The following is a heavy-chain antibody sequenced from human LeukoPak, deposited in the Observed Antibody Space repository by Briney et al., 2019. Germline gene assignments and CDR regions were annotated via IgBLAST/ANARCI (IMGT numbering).Heavy chain of an antibody. CDR3: ARDESTMVRGVIDY. CDR2: INPNSGGT. CDR1: GFTFTNYD. J-gene: IGHJ4*02. Sequence: ASVKVSCKATGFTFTNYDINWVRQATGQGLEWMGRINPNSGGTNYAQKFQGRVTMTRDTSISTAYMELSRLRSDDTAVYYCARDESTMVRGVIDYWGQGTLATVSS. V-gene: IGHV1-2*06. D-gene: IGHD3-10*01.